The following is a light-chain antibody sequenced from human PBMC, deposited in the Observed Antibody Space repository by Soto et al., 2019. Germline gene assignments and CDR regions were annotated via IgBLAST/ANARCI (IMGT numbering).Light chain of an antibody. J-gene: IGKJ1*01. V-gene: IGKV3-15*01. CDR2: GAS. Sequence: EIVMTQSPATLSVSPGERVTLSCRASQSINNKVAWYQQKPGQAPRLLIYGASTRATGISARFSGSGSGTEFTLTISSLQSEDFAVYYCKQYNNWPWTFGQGTKVDIK. CDR1: QSINNK. CDR3: KQYNNWPWT.